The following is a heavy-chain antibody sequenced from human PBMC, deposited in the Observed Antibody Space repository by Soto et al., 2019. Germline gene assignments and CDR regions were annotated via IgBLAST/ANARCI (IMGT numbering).Heavy chain of an antibody. Sequence: EVQLLESGGDLVQPGGSLRLSCAVSRFTFSSYGMNWVRQAPGKGLEWVSSISDDGDSTYYADSVKGRFTISRDKSKNTLYLQMNSLRAEDTAVYYCAKRSGYQEAAYLDYWGQGTLVTVSS. CDR1: RFTFSSYG. CDR2: ISDDGDST. J-gene: IGHJ4*02. CDR3: AKRSGYQEAAYLDY. V-gene: IGHV3-23*01. D-gene: IGHD5-12*01.